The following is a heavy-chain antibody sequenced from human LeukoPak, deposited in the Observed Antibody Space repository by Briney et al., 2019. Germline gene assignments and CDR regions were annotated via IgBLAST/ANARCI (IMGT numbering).Heavy chain of an antibody. V-gene: IGHV3-66*01. CDR3: ARGPSTSFGWD. Sequence: GGSLRLSCAGSGFTVSSNYMSCVRQAPGKGLEWVSVIYSGGSTYYADSVKGRFTISRDNSKNTLYLQMNCLRAEDTAVYYCARGPSTSFGWDWGQGTLVTVSS. CDR1: GFTVSSNY. D-gene: IGHD2-2*01. J-gene: IGHJ4*02. CDR2: IYSGGST.